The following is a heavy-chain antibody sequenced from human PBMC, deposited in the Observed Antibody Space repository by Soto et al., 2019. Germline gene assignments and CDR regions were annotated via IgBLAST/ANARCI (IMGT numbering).Heavy chain of an antibody. CDR2: ISYDGSNK. CDR3: AKVHKGGPMVRGVTRGEPNYYYYYMDV. V-gene: IGHV3-30*18. CDR1: GFTFSSYG. J-gene: IGHJ6*03. Sequence: GGSLRLSCAASGFTFSSYGMHWVRQAPGKGLEWVAVISYDGSNKYYADSVKGRFTISRDNSKNTLYLQMNSLRAEDTAVYYCAKVHKGGPMVRGVTRGEPNYYYYYMDVWGKGTTVTVSS. D-gene: IGHD3-10*01.